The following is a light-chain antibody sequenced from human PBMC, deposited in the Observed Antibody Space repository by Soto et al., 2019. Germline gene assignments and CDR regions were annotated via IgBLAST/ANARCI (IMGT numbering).Light chain of an antibody. CDR1: DNVGNNF. CDR2: GAS. V-gene: IGKV3-20*01. J-gene: IGKJ1*01. Sequence: EIVLTQSPGTLSLSPGERATLSCRASDNVGNNFLTWYQQKPAQAPRLLVYGASRRATGIPDRFVGSGSGTDLTLTISRLEPEDFAVEYGFPYDSSPLTFGQGTTVDIK. CDR3: FPYDSSPLT.